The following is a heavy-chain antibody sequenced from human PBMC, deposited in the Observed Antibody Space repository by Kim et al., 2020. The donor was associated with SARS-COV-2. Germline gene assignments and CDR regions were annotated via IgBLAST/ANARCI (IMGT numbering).Heavy chain of an antibody. CDR3: ARAAAGNWFDP. CDR2: T. J-gene: IGHJ5*02. D-gene: IGHD6-13*01. Sequence: TSYADSVKGRFTISRDNAKNTLFLQMNSLRAEDTAVYYCARAAAGNWFDPWGQGTLVTVSS. V-gene: IGHV3-74*01.